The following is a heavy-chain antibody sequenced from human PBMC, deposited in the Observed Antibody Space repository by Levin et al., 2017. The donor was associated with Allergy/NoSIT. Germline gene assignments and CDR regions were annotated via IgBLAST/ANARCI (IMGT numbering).Heavy chain of an antibody. Sequence: ASVKVSCKASGYTFTGYYMHWVRQAPGQGLEWMGWINPNSGGTNYAQKFQGRVTMTRDTSISTAYMELSRLRSDDTAVYYCASGYCSGGSCFWGMDVWGQGTTVTVSS. CDR2: INPNSGGT. V-gene: IGHV1-2*02. J-gene: IGHJ6*02. CDR1: GYTFTGYY. D-gene: IGHD2-15*01. CDR3: ASGYCSGGSCFWGMDV.